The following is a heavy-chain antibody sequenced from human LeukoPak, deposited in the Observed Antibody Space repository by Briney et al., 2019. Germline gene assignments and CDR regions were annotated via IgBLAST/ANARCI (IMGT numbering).Heavy chain of an antibody. D-gene: IGHD1-26*01. CDR2: IKQDGGEK. J-gene: IGHJ4*02. Sequence: GGSLRLSCAASGFTFSSYWMSCVRQAPGKGLEGVANIKQDGGEKYYVDSVKGRFTISRDNAQNSLYLQMNSLRAEDTAVYYCARDNYLVGATDYFDYWGQGTLVTVSS. V-gene: IGHV3-7*01. CDR1: GFTFSSYW. CDR3: ARDNYLVGATDYFDY.